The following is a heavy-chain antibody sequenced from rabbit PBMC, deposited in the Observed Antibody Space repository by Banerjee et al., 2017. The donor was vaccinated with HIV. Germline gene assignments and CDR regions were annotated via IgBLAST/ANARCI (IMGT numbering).Heavy chain of an antibody. Sequence: QSLEESGGDLVKPGASLTLTCKASGIDFSFYYYMCWVRQAPGKGLEWIACIYAGSSGSTYYARWVNGRFTISKTSSTTVTLQMTSLTAADTATYFCARDRYGSGSVDHDLWGPGTLVTVS. V-gene: IGHV1S40*01. J-gene: IGHJ6*01. CDR1: GIDFSFYYY. CDR2: IYAGSSGST. CDR3: ARDRYGSGSVDHDL. D-gene: IGHD5-1*01.